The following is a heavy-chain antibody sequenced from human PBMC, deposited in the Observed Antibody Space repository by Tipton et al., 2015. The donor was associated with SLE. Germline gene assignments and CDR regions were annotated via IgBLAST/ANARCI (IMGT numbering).Heavy chain of an antibody. CDR2: INHSGST. D-gene: IGHD1-1*01. CDR1: GGSFSSYY. Sequence: TLSLTCAVYGGSFSSYYWSWIRQPPGKGLEWIGEINHSGSTNYNPSLKRRVTISVDTSKNQFSLKLSSVTAADTAVYYCASDGVWNPIWGQGTMVTVPS. V-gene: IGHV4-34*01. J-gene: IGHJ3*02. CDR3: ASDGVWNPI.